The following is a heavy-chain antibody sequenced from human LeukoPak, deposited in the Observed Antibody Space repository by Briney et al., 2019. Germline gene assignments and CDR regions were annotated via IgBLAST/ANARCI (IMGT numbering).Heavy chain of an antibody. V-gene: IGHV7-4-1*02. CDR3: ARGLSVLNWNDLSRISGY. CDR1: GYTFTSYA. D-gene: IGHD1-1*01. J-gene: IGHJ4*02. Sequence: ASVKVSCKASGYTFTSYAMNWVRQAPGQGLEWMGWIKTNTGNPTYAQGFTGRFVFSLDTSVSTAYLQISSLKAEDTAVYYCARGLSVLNWNDLSRISGYWGQGTLVTVSS. CDR2: IKTNTGNP.